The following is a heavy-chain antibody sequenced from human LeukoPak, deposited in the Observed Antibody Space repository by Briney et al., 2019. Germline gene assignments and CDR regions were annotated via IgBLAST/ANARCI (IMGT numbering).Heavy chain of an antibody. V-gene: IGHV3-66*01. D-gene: IGHD6-19*01. Sequence: GGSLRLSCAASGFIVSENYVSWVRQAPGRGLEWVSTVYSGGLTFYADPVKGRFTISRDNSKNTLYLQMSSLRAEDTAVYYCVRDRWPGLGDFWGQGTTVTVSS. J-gene: IGHJ6*02. CDR1: GFIVSENY. CDR3: VRDRWPGLGDF. CDR2: VYSGGLT.